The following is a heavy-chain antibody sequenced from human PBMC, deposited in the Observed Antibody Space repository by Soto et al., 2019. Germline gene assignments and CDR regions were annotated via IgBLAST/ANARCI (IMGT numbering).Heavy chain of an antibody. J-gene: IGHJ2*01. Sequence: QVQLQQWGAGLLKPSETLSLTCAVYGGSFSGYYWSWIRQPPGQGLEWIGEITHSGGTNYNPSLKSRVTISVDTSQSQFSLKLSSVTAADTAVYYCARDVMANNRYHWYFDLWGRATLVTVAS. CDR1: GGSFSGYY. CDR2: ITHSGGT. V-gene: IGHV4-34*01. CDR3: ARDVMANNRYHWYFDL. D-gene: IGHD2-8*01.